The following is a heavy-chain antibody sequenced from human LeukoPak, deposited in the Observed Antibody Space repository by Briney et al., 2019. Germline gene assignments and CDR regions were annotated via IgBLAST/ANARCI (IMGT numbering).Heavy chain of an antibody. CDR1: GGSISSYY. Sequence: PSETLSLTCTVSGGSISSYYWSWIRQPPGKGLEWIGYIYYSGSTNYNPSLKSRVTISVDTSKNQCSLKLSSVTAADTAVYYCARLAPYSSGWYRFFVYWGQGTLVTVSS. V-gene: IGHV4-59*08. CDR3: ARLAPYSSGWYRFFVY. J-gene: IGHJ4*02. D-gene: IGHD6-19*01. CDR2: IYYSGST.